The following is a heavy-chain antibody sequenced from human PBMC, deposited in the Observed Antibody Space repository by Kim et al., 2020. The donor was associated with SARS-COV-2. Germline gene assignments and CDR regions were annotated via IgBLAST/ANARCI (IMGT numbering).Heavy chain of an antibody. CDR1: GGSISRSSYY. CDR3: ARHVSGSSWFDC. J-gene: IGHJ4*02. Sequence: SETLSLTCTVSGGSISRSSYYWGWIRQPPGKGLEWIGSIYYSGSTYYNPSLKSRVTISVATSKNPFSLKQSPVTAADTAFYYCARHVSGSSWFDCWGPGTLVTVS. CDR2: IYYSGST. D-gene: IGHD6-13*01. V-gene: IGHV4-39*01.